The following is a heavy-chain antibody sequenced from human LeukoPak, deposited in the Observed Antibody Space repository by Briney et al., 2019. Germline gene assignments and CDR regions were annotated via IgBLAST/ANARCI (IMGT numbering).Heavy chain of an antibody. V-gene: IGHV4-34*01. J-gene: IGHJ6*03. Sequence: PSETLSLTCAVYGGSFSGYYWSWIRQPPGKGLEWIGEINHSGSNNYNPSLKSRVTISVDTSKNQFSLKLSSVTAADTAVYYCATCTSDIVVVPAAIDARSNHRYYYYYMDVWGKGTTVTVSS. CDR1: GGSFSGYY. D-gene: IGHD2-2*01. CDR3: ATCTSDIVVVPAAIDARSNHRYYYYYMDV. CDR2: INHSGSN.